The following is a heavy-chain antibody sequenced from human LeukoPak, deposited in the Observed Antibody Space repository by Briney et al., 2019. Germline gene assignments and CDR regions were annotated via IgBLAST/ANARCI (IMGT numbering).Heavy chain of an antibody. V-gene: IGHV4-31*03. CDR1: GVSISSGGYH. Sequence: PSETLSLTCTVSGVSISSGGYHWGWLRQHPGKGLEWIGYSYYTGSTHYNPSLESRVTISVDPSKNQFSLKLNSVTAADTAVYYCARGQLLHYYFDYWGQGTLVTVSS. D-gene: IGHD2-15*01. CDR2: SYYTGST. J-gene: IGHJ4*02. CDR3: ARGQLLHYYFDY.